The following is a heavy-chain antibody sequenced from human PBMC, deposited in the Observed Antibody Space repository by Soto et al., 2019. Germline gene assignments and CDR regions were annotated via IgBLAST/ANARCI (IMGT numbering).Heavy chain of an antibody. CDR1: GGSISSSSYY. Sequence: QLQLQESGPGLVKPSETLSLTCTVSGGSISSSSYYWGWIRQPPGKGLEWIGSIYYSGSTYYNPSLKSRVTISVDTSKNQFSLKLSSVTAADTAVYYCARHPKGYCSSTSCPRGHDYGMDVWGQGTTVTVSS. CDR3: ARHPKGYCSSTSCPRGHDYGMDV. CDR2: IYYSGST. J-gene: IGHJ6*02. D-gene: IGHD2-2*01. V-gene: IGHV4-39*01.